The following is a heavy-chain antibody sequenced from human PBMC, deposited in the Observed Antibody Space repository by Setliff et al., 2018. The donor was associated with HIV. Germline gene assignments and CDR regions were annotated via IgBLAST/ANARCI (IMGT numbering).Heavy chain of an antibody. CDR1: GGSISSYY. D-gene: IGHD3-22*01. Sequence: SETLSLTCTVSGGSISSYYWSWIRQPPGKGLEWIGYIYYSGSTNYNPSLESRVTISVDTSKNQFSLKLSSVTAADTAVYYCARVNYYDSSGYYEDAFDIWGQGTMVTVSS. CDR2: IYYSGST. CDR3: ARVNYYDSSGYYEDAFDI. J-gene: IGHJ3*02. V-gene: IGHV4-59*08.